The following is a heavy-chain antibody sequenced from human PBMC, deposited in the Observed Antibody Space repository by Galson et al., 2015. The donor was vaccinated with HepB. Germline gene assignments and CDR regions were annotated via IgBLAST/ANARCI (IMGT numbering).Heavy chain of an antibody. CDR3: ARGRYQLPDYYYYMDV. CDR2: IYHSGST. V-gene: IGHV4-4*02. CDR1: GGSISSSNW. D-gene: IGHD2-2*01. J-gene: IGHJ6*03. Sequence: ETLSLTCAVSGGSISSSNWWSWVRQPPGKGLEWIGEIYHSGSTNYNPSLKSRVTISVDKSKNQFSLKLSSVTAADTAVYYCARGRYQLPDYYYYMDVWGKGTTVTVS.